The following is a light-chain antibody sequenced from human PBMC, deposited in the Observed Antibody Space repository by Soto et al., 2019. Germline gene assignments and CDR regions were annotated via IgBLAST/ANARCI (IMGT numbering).Light chain of an antibody. CDR1: SSNIGADYD. CDR2: ANT. CDR3: QSYDSSLSGSDVI. Sequence: QSVLTQTPSVSGAPGQRVTISCTVSSSNIGADYDVHWYQHLPGSAPKLLIYANTKRPSGVPDRFSASKSGTSASLAITGLQAADEAVYYCQSYDSSLSGSDVIFGGGTMLTVL. V-gene: IGLV1-40*01. J-gene: IGLJ2*01.